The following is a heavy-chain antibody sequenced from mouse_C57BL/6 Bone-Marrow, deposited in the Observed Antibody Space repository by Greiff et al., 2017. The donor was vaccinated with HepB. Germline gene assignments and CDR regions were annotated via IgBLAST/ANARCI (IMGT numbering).Heavy chain of an antibody. V-gene: IGHV5-17*01. Sequence: EVQLVESGGGLVKPGGSLKLSCAASRFTFSDYGMHWVRQAPEKGLEWVAYISSGSSTIYYADTVKGRFTISRDNAKNTLFLQMTSLRSEDTAMYYCARLGGYWGQGTLVTVSA. D-gene: IGHD3-1*01. CDR3: ARLGGY. J-gene: IGHJ3*01. CDR1: RFTFSDYG. CDR2: ISSGSSTI.